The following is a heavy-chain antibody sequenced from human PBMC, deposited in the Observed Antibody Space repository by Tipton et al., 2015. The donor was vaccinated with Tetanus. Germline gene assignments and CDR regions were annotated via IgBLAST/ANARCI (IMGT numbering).Heavy chain of an antibody. CDR3: ARDQARGARGWNYLDC. V-gene: IGHV4-31*03. Sequence: TLSLTCTVSGASISSGGYYWTWIRQHPGKGLEWIGDIYFSGSTYYNPSLKSRVTISVDTSKNQFSLRLNSVTAADTAVYYCARDQARGARGWNYLDCWGQGTLVTVSS. D-gene: IGHD6-6*01. CDR1: GASISSGGYY. J-gene: IGHJ4*02. CDR2: IYFSGST.